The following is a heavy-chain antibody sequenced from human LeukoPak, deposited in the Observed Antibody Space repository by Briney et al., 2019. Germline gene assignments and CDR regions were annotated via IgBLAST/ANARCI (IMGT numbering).Heavy chain of an antibody. J-gene: IGHJ6*02. Sequence: GASVTVSCKASGYTFTSYDINWVRQATGQGLEWMGWMNPNSGNTGYAQMFQGRVTMTRNTSISTAYMELSSLRSEDTAVYYCARGGIAVAGTYKHYYYYGMDVWGQGTTVTVSS. CDR3: ARGGIAVAGTYKHYYYYGMDV. CDR2: MNPNSGNT. V-gene: IGHV1-8*01. D-gene: IGHD6-19*01. CDR1: GYTFTSYD.